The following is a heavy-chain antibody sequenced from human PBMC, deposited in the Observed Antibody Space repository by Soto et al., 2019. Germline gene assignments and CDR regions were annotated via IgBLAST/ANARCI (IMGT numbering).Heavy chain of an antibody. CDR2: ISYDGSNK. Sequence: GGSLRLSCAASGFTFSSYAMHWVRQAPGKGLEWVAVISYDGSNKYYADSVKGRFTISRDNSKNTLYLQMNSLRAEDTAVYYCARDRVGYIKYYYYGMDVWGQGTTVTVSS. J-gene: IGHJ6*02. V-gene: IGHV3-30-3*01. CDR1: GFTFSSYA. D-gene: IGHD1-26*01. CDR3: ARDRVGYIKYYYYGMDV.